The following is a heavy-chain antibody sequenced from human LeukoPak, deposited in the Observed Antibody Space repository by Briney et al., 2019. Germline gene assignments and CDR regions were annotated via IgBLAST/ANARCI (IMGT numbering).Heavy chain of an antibody. CDR1: GFTFRNYT. CDR2: ISTSSTHI. Sequence: PGGSLRLSCAVSGFTFRNYTMNWVRQTPGKGLEWVSSISTSSTHIYYADSVKGRFTITRDNAKNSLFLQMNSLRAEDTAVYYCEAISLTYSDYDLGFFDSWGQGALVTVSS. V-gene: IGHV3-21*01. J-gene: IGHJ4*02. CDR3: EAISLTYSDYDLGFFDS. D-gene: IGHD5-12*01.